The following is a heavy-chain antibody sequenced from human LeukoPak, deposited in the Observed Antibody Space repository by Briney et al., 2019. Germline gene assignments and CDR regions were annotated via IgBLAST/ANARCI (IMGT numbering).Heavy chain of an antibody. D-gene: IGHD5-18*01. V-gene: IGHV3-43*01. Sequence: GGSLRLSCAASGFTFYDYMMHWVRQGPGRRLEWVSLITWDGATTYYADSVKGRFTISRDNSKNSLYLQMKSLRTEDTALYFCAKSIGGRRYSYGSDYWGQGTLVTVSS. J-gene: IGHJ4*02. CDR1: GFTFYDYM. CDR3: AKSIGGRRYSYGSDY. CDR2: ITWDGATT.